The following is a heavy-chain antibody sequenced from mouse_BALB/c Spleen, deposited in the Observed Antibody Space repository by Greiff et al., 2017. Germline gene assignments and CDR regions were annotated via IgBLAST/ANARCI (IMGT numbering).Heavy chain of an antibody. CDR3: ARCNDYDGFAY. J-gene: IGHJ3*01. CDR1: GYAFTNYL. V-gene: IGHV1-54*03. D-gene: IGHD2-4*01. Sequence: VKLQQSGAELVRPGTSVKVSCKASGYAFTNYLIEWVKQRPGQGLEWIGVINPGSGGTNYNEKFKGKATLTADKSSSTAYMQLSSLTSDDSAVYFCARCNDYDGFAYWGQGTLVTVSA. CDR2: INPGSGGT.